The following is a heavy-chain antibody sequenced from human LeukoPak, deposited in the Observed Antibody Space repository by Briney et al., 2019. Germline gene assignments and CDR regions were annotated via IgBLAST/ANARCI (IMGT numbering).Heavy chain of an antibody. Sequence: PGGSLRLSCAASGFTFSSYSMNWVRQAPGKGLEWVSYISSSSSTIYYADSVKGRFTISRDNAKNSLYLQMNSLRAEDTAVYYCARGFPVKNRIVGATTSPDYWGQGTLVTVSS. J-gene: IGHJ4*02. CDR3: ARGFPVKNRIVGATTSPDY. CDR2: ISSSSSTI. CDR1: GFTFSSYS. D-gene: IGHD1-26*01. V-gene: IGHV3-48*01.